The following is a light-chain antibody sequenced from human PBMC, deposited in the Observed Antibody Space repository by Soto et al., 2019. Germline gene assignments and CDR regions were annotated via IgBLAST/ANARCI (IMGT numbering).Light chain of an antibody. CDR2: AAS. J-gene: IGKJ3*01. CDR3: QKYSSVPV. CDR1: QDIRNF. V-gene: IGKV1-27*01. Sequence: DIQMTQSPTSLSASVGDRVTITCRASQDIRNFVAWYQQKPGKAPKLQIYAASTLQSGVPSRFSGSGSGTDFTLTINSRQPEDVATYACQKYSSVPVFGPGTKVEIK.